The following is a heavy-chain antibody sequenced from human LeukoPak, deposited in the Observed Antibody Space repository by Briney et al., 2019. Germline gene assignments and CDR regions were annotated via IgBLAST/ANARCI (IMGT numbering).Heavy chain of an antibody. CDR2: IYYTART. J-gene: IGHJ4*02. Sequence: PSQTLSLTCTVSGVSISSAGYYWSWIRQHPGKGLEWIGYIYYTARTYYNPSLKSRVTISVDTSKNHFSLKLSSVTAADTAVYYCARNILGSSSVVGFAYWGQGTLVTVSS. V-gene: IGHV4-31*03. CDR1: GVSISSAGYY. CDR3: ARNILGSSSVVGFAY. D-gene: IGHD6-13*01.